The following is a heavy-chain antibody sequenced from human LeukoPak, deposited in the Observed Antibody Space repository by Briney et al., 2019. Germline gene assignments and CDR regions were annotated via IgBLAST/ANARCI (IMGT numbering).Heavy chain of an antibody. Sequence: PSETLSLTCTVSGGSISSYYWSWIRQPPGKGLEWIGYIYYSGSTNYNPSLKSRVTISVDTSKNQFSLKLSSVTAADTAVYYCARDCGGDCYSYYYYGMDVWGQGTTATVSS. V-gene: IGHV4-59*01. D-gene: IGHD2-21*02. CDR1: GGSISSYY. J-gene: IGHJ6*02. CDR2: IYYSGST. CDR3: ARDCGGDCYSYYYYGMDV.